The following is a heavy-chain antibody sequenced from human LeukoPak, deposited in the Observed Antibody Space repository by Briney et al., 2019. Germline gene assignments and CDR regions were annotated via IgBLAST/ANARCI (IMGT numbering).Heavy chain of an antibody. CDR1: RYTFSNYD. Sequence: GASVKVSCKASRYTFSNYDINWVRQATGQGLEWMGWMSPNSGNTGYAQKLQGRVTMTTDTSTSTAYMELRSLRSDDTAVYYCARVGPGEAATYVYWGQGTLVTVSS. J-gene: IGHJ4*02. CDR3: ARVGPGEAATYVY. V-gene: IGHV1-8*01. D-gene: IGHD2-15*01. CDR2: MSPNSGNT.